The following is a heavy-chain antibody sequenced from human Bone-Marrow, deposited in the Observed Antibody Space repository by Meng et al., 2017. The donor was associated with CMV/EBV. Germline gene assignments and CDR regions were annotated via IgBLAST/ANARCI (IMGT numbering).Heavy chain of an antibody. J-gene: IGHJ4*02. CDR2: IGTDGDT. Sequence: GGSLRLSCAASGFTFSSYYMHWVRQGRGKVLEWVSAIGTDGDTYYPGSVKGRFTISRENAKNSLYLQINSLRAGDTAVYYCARAPGDYWGQGTLVTVSS. V-gene: IGHV3-13*01. CDR1: GFTFSSYY. CDR3: ARAPGDY.